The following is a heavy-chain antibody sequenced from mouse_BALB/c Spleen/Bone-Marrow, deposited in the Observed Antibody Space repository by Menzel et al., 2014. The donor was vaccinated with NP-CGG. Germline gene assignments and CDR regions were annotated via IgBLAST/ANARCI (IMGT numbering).Heavy chain of an antibody. Sequence: VQLQQSAAELARPGASVKMPCKASGYTFTSYTMHWVKQRPGQGLEWIGYINPSSGYTEYNQKFKDKTTLTADKSSSTAYMQLSSLTSEDSAVYYCARLPATIAYWGQGTLVTVSA. CDR1: GYTFTSYT. V-gene: IGHV1-4*02. CDR3: ARLPATIAY. D-gene: IGHD1-2*01. J-gene: IGHJ3*01. CDR2: INPSSGYT.